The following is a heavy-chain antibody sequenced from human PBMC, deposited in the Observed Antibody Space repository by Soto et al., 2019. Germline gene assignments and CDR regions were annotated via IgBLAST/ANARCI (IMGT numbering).Heavy chain of an antibody. D-gene: IGHD1-26*01. V-gene: IGHV4-4*02. CDR3: ARGIVGATRA. CDR2: IYYSGSTT. CDR1: GGSISSSNW. Sequence: QVQLQESGPGLVKPSGTVSLTCAVSGGSISSSNWWSWVRQPPGKGLEWIGEIYYSGSTTNYNPSLKSRVTISVDGSKNEFSLNLSSVTAADTAVYYCARGIVGATRAWGQGTLVTVSS. J-gene: IGHJ5*02.